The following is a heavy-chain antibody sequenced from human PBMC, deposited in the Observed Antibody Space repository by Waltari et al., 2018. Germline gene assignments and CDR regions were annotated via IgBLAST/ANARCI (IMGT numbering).Heavy chain of an antibody. V-gene: IGHV4-31*03. D-gene: IGHD3-10*01. CDR2: IYYSGGT. CDR3: ARAPPVFSGNWFDP. J-gene: IGHJ5*02. CDR1: GGSISSGGYY. Sequence: QVQLQESGPGLVKPSQTLSLTCTVSGGSISSGGYYWSWIRQHPGKGLEWIGYIYYSGGTYYNPSLKSRVTRSVDTSKNQFSLKLSSVTAADTAVYYCARAPPVFSGNWFDPWGQGTLVTVSS.